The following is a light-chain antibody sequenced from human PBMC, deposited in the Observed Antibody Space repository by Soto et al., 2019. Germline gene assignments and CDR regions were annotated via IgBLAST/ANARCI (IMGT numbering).Light chain of an antibody. J-gene: IGLJ2*01. CDR2: GNS. Sequence: QSVLTQPPSVSGAPGQRVTISCTGSSSNIGAGYDVHWYQQLPGTAPKLLIHGNSNRPSGVPDRFSGSRSGTSASLAITGLQAEDEADYYCQSYDGSLSAHVVFGGGTKLTVL. CDR3: QSYDGSLSAHVV. CDR1: SSNIGAGYD. V-gene: IGLV1-40*01.